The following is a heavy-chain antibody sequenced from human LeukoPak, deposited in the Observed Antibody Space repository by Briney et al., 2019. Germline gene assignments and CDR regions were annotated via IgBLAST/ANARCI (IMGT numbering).Heavy chain of an antibody. CDR3: AKEPVIVVVTPGRHFDY. Sequence: GGSLRLSCAASGFTFSNYAMSWVRQAPGKGLEWVSAISGSGGGTYYADSVKGRFTISRDNSKNTLYLQMNSLRAEDTAVYYCAKEPVIVVVTPGRHFDYWGQGTLVTVSS. V-gene: IGHV3-23*01. CDR1: GFTFSNYA. D-gene: IGHD3-22*01. J-gene: IGHJ4*02. CDR2: ISGSGGGT.